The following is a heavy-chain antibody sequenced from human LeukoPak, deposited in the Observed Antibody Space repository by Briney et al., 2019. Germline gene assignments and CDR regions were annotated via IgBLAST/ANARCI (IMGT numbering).Heavy chain of an antibody. J-gene: IGHJ3*02. CDR3: ARSPGYSSGWYGSDAFDI. D-gene: IGHD6-19*01. CDR2: ISSSSSYI. Sequence: PGGSLRLSCAASGFTFSSYSMNWVRQAPGKGLEWVSSISSSSSYIYYADSVKGRFTISRDNAKNSLYLQMNSLRAEDTAVYYCARSPGYSSGWYGSDAFDIWGQGTMVTVSS. CDR1: GFTFSSYS. V-gene: IGHV3-21*01.